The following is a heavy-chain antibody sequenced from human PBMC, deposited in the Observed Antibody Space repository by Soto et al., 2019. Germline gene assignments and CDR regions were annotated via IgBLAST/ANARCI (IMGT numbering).Heavy chain of an antibody. CDR3: AKDGPGTTYFLFDS. V-gene: IGHV3-43*01. CDR1: VFTFEDYT. CDR2: ITWNGDIT. D-gene: IGHD1-1*01. Sequence: GWSLRLSCSGSVFTFEDYTMHWGRQAPGKGLEWLSRITWNGDITFYAESVKGRFTISRDNSKNSLSLQMNSLRTEDTALYYCAKDGPGTTYFLFDSWGQGTLVTVSS. J-gene: IGHJ4*02.